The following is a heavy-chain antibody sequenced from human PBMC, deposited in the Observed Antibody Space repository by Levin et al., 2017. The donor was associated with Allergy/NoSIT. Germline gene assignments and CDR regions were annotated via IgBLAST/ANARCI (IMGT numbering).Heavy chain of an antibody. V-gene: IGHV3-30-3*01. CDR2: MSYDGTIQ. CDR3: GRDQASIRNSAWSGEIDL. J-gene: IGHJ4*02. CDR1: GFIFSSYA. D-gene: IGHD6-19*01. Sequence: QSGGSLRLSCAASGFIFSSYAMEWVRQTPGKGLEWVAVMSYDGTIQYYADSVKGRFTISRDNSKNTLYLEMDSLTTEDTALYYCGRDQASIRNSAWSGEIDLWGQGTLVIVSS.